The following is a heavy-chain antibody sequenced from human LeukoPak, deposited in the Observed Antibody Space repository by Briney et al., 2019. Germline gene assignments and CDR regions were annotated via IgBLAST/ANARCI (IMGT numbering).Heavy chain of an antibody. J-gene: IGHJ4*02. CDR2: VSTYNGNT. Sequence: ASVKVSCKASGYTFTSYGISWVRQAPGQGLEWMGWVSTYNGNTNYAHNLQGRVTMTTDTSTSTAYMELRSLRSDDTAVYYCAKDLGSSWYHFDYWGQGALVTVSS. V-gene: IGHV1-18*01. CDR1: GYTFTSYG. CDR3: AKDLGSSWYHFDY. D-gene: IGHD6-13*01.